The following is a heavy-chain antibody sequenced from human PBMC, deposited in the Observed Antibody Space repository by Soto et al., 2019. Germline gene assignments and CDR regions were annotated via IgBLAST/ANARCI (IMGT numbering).Heavy chain of an antibody. Sequence: GGSLRLSCAASGFTFSTSGMHWVRQAPGKGLEWVAMISYDGDNKYYTDSVKGRFTISRDNSKNTLYLEMNSLRDEDTAVYYCAKDREQLWSVPNYGMDVWGQGTPVTVSS. D-gene: IGHD5-18*01. J-gene: IGHJ6*02. V-gene: IGHV3-30*18. CDR1: GFTFSTSG. CDR2: ISYDGDNK. CDR3: AKDREQLWSVPNYGMDV.